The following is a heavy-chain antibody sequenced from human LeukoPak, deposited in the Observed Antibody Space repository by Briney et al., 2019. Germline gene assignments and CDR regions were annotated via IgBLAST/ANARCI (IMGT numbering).Heavy chain of an antibody. D-gene: IGHD3-10*01. CDR2: ISGSGGST. Sequence: PGGSLRRSCAASGFTFSSYAMSWVRQTPGKGLEWVSAISGSGGSTYYADSVKGRFTISRDNSKNTLYLQMNSLRAEDTAVYYCAKDPNYYGSGSYGDYWGQGTLVTVSS. V-gene: IGHV3-23*01. CDR1: GFTFSSYA. J-gene: IGHJ4*02. CDR3: AKDPNYYGSGSYGDY.